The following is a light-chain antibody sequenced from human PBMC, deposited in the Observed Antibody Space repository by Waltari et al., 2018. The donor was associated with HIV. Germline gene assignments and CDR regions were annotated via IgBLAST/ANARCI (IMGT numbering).Light chain of an antibody. CDR3: QQYKSYSLT. CDR1: QNVDNW. CDR2: KTS. Sequence: DIQMTQSPSTLSASVGDRVIITCRSSQNVDNWLAWYQQRPGSAPKVLIYKTSTLQTGVPPRFSGSGSGTEFSLTISSLQPDDFATYYCQQYKSYSLTFGQGTRLEIK. V-gene: IGKV1-5*03. J-gene: IGKJ5*01.